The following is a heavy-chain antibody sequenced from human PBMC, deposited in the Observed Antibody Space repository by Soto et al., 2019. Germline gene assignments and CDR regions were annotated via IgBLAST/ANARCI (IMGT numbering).Heavy chain of an antibody. V-gene: IGHV4-4*07. J-gene: IGHJ4*02. Sequence: PSETLSLTCIVSGGSISGNYWSWIRQPAGKGLEWIGRIYTSGSSNYNPSLKSRVTMSVDTSKNQFSLKLNSVTAADTAVYYRARVIAPYYYDSSRWYLDSWSQGAWVTVSS. CDR1: GGSISGNY. D-gene: IGHD3-22*01. CDR2: IYTSGSS. CDR3: ARVIAPYYYDSSRWYLDS.